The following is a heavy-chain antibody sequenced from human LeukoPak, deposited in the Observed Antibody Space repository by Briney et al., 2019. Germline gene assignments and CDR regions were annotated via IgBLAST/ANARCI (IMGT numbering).Heavy chain of an antibody. Sequence: SETLSLTCAVSGGSISSGGYSWSWIRQPPGKGLEWIGYIYHSGSTYYNPSLKSRVTISVDRSKNQFSLKLSSVTAADTAVYYCARDSRGFHADPRRVEYYYYGMDVWGQGTTVTVSS. CDR2: IYHSGST. J-gene: IGHJ6*02. CDR1: GGSISSGGYS. D-gene: IGHD2-15*01. CDR3: ARDSRGFHADPRRVEYYYYGMDV. V-gene: IGHV4-30-2*01.